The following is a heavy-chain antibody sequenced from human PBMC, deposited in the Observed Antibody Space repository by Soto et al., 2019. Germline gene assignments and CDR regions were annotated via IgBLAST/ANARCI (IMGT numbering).Heavy chain of an antibody. V-gene: IGHV3-30*18. Sequence: QVQLVESGGGVVQPGRSLRLSCAASGFTFSSYGMHWVRQAPGKGLEWVAVISYDGSNKYYADSVKGRFTISRDNSKNTLYLQMNSLRAEDTAVYYCAKDPWRRGIQLWGYYYYGMDVWGQGTTVTVSS. D-gene: IGHD5-18*01. CDR1: GFTFSSYG. CDR3: AKDPWRRGIQLWGYYYYGMDV. J-gene: IGHJ6*02. CDR2: ISYDGSNK.